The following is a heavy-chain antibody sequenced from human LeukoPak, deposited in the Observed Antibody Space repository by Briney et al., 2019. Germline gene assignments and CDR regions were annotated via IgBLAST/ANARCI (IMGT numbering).Heavy chain of an antibody. D-gene: IGHD3-10*01. CDR2: IYYSGST. Sequence: SETLSLTCTVSGGSISSSSYYWGWLRQPPGKGLEWIGSIYYSGSTYYNPSLKSRVTISVDTSKNQFSLKLSSVTAADTAVYYCARDVYYGSGSYTSLDYWGQGTLVTVSS. CDR3: ARDVYYGSGSYTSLDY. CDR1: GGSISSSSYY. J-gene: IGHJ4*02. V-gene: IGHV4-39*07.